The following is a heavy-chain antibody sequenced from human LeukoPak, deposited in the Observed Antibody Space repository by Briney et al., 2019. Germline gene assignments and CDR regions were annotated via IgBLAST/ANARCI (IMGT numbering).Heavy chain of an antibody. CDR2: IYHSGIT. Sequence: SETLSLTCAVSGYSITSDYYWGWIRQPPGKGLEWIGSIYHSGITHYNPSLKSRVTISVDTSNNQFSLRLSSVTAADTAVYYCAREVGRRSGYSYWGQGTPVTVSS. CDR3: AREVGRRSGYSY. V-gene: IGHV4-38-2*02. J-gene: IGHJ4*02. CDR1: GYSITSDYY. D-gene: IGHD3-3*01.